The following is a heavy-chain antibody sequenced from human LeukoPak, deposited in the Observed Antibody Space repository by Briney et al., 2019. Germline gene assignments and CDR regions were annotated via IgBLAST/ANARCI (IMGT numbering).Heavy chain of an antibody. Sequence: VASVKVSCKASGGTFSSYAISWVRQAPGQGLEWMGRVIPILDIANHAQKFQGRITITADESTSTAYMELSSLRSEDTAVYYCASWEASRGEIDYWGQGTLVTVSS. V-gene: IGHV1-69*04. CDR1: GGTFSSYA. J-gene: IGHJ4*02. CDR2: VIPILDIA. CDR3: ASWEASRGEIDY. D-gene: IGHD3-10*01.